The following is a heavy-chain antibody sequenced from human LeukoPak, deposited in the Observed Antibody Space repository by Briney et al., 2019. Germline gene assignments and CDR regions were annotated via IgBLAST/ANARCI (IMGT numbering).Heavy chain of an antibody. D-gene: IGHD5-12*01. CDR3: ARGGIVATISSFDP. CDR2: IIPIFGTA. J-gene: IGHJ5*02. CDR1: GGTFSSYA. V-gene: IGHV1-69*01. Sequence: SVKVSCKASGGTFSSYAISWVRQAPGQGLEWMGGIIPIFGTANYAQKFQGRVTITADESTSTAYMELSSLRFEDTAVYYCARGGIVATISSFDPWGQGTLVTVSS.